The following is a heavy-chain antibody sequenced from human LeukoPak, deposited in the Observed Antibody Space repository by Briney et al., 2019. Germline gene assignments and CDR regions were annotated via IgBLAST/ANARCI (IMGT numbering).Heavy chain of an antibody. CDR2: TSYDGSNK. CDR1: GFTFSSYG. J-gene: IGHJ4*02. CDR3: VKDVSRYSGYDSTFDY. Sequence: PGRSLRLSCAASGFTFSSYGMHWVRQAPGKGLEWVAVTSYDGSNKYYADSVKGRFTISRDNSKNTLYLQMSSLRAEDTAVYYCVKDVSRYSGYDSTFDYWGQGTLVTVSS. V-gene: IGHV3-30*18. D-gene: IGHD5-12*01.